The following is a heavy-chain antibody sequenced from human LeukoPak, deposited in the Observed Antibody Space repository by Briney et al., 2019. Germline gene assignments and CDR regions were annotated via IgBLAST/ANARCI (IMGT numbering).Heavy chain of an antibody. CDR3: AKDPYGTRYFDY. J-gene: IGHJ4*02. V-gene: IGHV3-23*01. D-gene: IGHD2-2*01. CDR2: LSGSGYNT. CDR1: GFTFGSHA. Sequence: GGSLSLSCAASGFTFGSHALSWVRQAPGKGVEWVSSLSGSGYNTYYADSVKGRFTISRDNSKNTVYLQMNSLRAEDTAVYYCAKDPYGTRYFDYWGQGTLVTVSS.